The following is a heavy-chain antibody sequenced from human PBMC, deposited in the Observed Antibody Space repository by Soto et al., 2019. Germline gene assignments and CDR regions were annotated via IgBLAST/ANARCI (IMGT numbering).Heavy chain of an antibody. D-gene: IGHD5-12*01. V-gene: IGHV1-69*02. Sequence: QVQLVQSGAEVKKPGSSVKVSCKASGGTFSSYTISWVRQAPGQGLEWMGRIIPILGIANYAQKFQGRVTITADKSTSTAYLELSSLRSEDTAVYYCARRRYSGYDTTDYWGQGTLVTVSS. CDR3: ARRRYSGYDTTDY. J-gene: IGHJ4*02. CDR2: IIPILGIA. CDR1: GGTFSSYT.